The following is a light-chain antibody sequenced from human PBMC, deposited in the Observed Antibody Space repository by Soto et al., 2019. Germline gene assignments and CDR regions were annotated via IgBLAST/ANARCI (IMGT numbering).Light chain of an antibody. V-gene: IGLV9-49*01. CDR1: SGYSNYK. CDR2: VGTGGIVG. CDR3: GADHGSGSNFVTV. Sequence: QAVVTQPPSASASLGASVTLTCTLSSGYSNYKVDWYQQRPGKGPRFVMRVGTGGIVGSKGDGIPDRFSVLGSGLNRYLTIKNIQEEDESDYHCGADHGSGSNFVTVFGGGTQLTVL. J-gene: IGLJ7*01.